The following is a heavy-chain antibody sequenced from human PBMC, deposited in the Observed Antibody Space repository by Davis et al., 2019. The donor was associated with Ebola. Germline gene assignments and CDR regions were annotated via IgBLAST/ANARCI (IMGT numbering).Heavy chain of an antibody. CDR1: GGSISSYY. V-gene: IGHV4-59*01. J-gene: IGHJ5*02. Sequence: PGGSLRLSCAVSGGSISSYYWGWIRQPPGKGLEWIGYIYYSGSTNYNPSLKSRVTISVDTSKNQFSLKLSSVTAADTAVYYCARDSYDILSTWFDPWGQGTLVTVSS. CDR2: IYYSGST. CDR3: ARDSYDILSTWFDP. D-gene: IGHD3-9*01.